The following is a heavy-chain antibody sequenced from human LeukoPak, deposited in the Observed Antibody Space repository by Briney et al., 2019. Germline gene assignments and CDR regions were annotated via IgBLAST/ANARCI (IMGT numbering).Heavy chain of an antibody. Sequence: SETLSLTCTVSGGSISSYHWSWIRQPPGKGLEWIGYIYYSGSTNYNPSPKSRVTISVDTSKSQFSLKLSSVTAADTAVYYCAREAYCGGACYSGFDYWGQGTLVTVSS. CDR1: GGSISSYH. CDR3: AREAYCGGACYSGFDY. J-gene: IGHJ4*02. D-gene: IGHD2-21*02. CDR2: IYYSGST. V-gene: IGHV4-59*01.